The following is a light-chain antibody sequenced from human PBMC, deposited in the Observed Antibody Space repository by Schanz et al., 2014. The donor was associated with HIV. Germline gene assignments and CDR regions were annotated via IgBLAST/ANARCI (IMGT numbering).Light chain of an antibody. CDR1: SGDIGTYAA. V-gene: IGLV2-14*03. Sequence: QSALTQPASVSGSPGQSITISCTGTSGDIGTYAAVSWYQQHPDKAPRLLIYGVTSRPSGISSRFSGSASGNTASLTISGLQAEDEAYYYCSSYAGIFVVFGGGTKLTVL. J-gene: IGLJ2*01. CDR3: SSYAGIFVV. CDR2: GVT.